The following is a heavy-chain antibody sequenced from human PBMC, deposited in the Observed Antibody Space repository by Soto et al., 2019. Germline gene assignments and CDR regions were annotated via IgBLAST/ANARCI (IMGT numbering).Heavy chain of an antibody. CDR2: IYWDDDK. D-gene: IGHD3-10*01. CDR3: AHNCGSGSFLDY. CDR1: GFSLRSSGVG. V-gene: IGHV2-5*02. Sequence: QITLKESGPTLVKPTQTLTLTCTFSGFSLRSSGVGVGWIRQPPGKALEWLALIYWDDDKRYSPSLKTRLTTTNDTTKNPVVPTMTNMDPVDTATYPCAHNCGSGSFLDYWGQGILVTVSS. J-gene: IGHJ4*02.